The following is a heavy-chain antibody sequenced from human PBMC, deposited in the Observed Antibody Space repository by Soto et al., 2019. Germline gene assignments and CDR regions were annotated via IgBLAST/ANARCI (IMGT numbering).Heavy chain of an antibody. CDR2: MNPNSGNT. CDR3: ARSRDFSTLLYYYYYYMDV. V-gene: IGHV1-8*01. D-gene: IGHD2-2*01. Sequence: ASVKVSCKASGYTFTSYDINWVRQATGQGLEWMGWMNPNSGNTGYAQKFQGRVTMTRNTSISTAYMELSSLRSEDTAVYYCARSRDFSTLLYYYYYYMDVWGKGTTVTVSS. J-gene: IGHJ6*03. CDR1: GYTFTSYD.